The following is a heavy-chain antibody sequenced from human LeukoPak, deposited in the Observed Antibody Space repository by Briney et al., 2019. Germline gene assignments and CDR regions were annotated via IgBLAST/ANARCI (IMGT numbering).Heavy chain of an antibody. J-gene: IGHJ5*02. CDR3: ARGIVLMVYALAPRSGFDP. V-gene: IGHV4-30-4*08. Sequence: PLETLSLTCTVSGGSISSGDYYWSWIRQPPGKGLEWIWYIYYSGSTYYNPSLKSRVTISVDTSKNQFSLKLSSVTAADTAVYYCARGIVLMVYALAPRSGFDPWGQGTLVTVSS. CDR1: GGSISSGDYY. CDR2: IYYSGST. D-gene: IGHD2-8*01.